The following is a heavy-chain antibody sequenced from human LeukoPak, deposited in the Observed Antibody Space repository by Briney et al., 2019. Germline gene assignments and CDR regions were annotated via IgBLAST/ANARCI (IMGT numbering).Heavy chain of an antibody. Sequence: SDTLSLTCAVSGYSISYNNWWGWIRQPPGKGLEWMGYIYYSGSTHYNPSLKSRVTMSVDTSMNQFSLTLTSVTAADTAVYYCARLGRKTSVVPPDFDCWGQGTLVTVSS. D-gene: IGHD4-23*01. CDR3: ARLGRKTSVVPPDFDC. CDR1: GYSISYNNW. J-gene: IGHJ4*02. CDR2: IYYSGST. V-gene: IGHV4-28*01.